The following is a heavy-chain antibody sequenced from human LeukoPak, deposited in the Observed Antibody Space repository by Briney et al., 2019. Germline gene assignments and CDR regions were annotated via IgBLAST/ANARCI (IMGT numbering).Heavy chain of an antibody. Sequence: PSETLSLTCTVSGGSINSYYWSWIRQPPGKGLEWIGHIFYSGSTNYNPSLRSRVTMSLDRSKNQFFLKLNSVTAADTAVYYCARAGPWQIDPWGQGTLVTVSS. J-gene: IGHJ5*02. V-gene: IGHV4-59*01. CDR2: IFYSGST. CDR3: ARAGPWQIDP. D-gene: IGHD3-10*01. CDR1: GGSINSYY.